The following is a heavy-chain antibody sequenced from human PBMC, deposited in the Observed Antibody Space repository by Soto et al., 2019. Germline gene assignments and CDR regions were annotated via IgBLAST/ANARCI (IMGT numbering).Heavy chain of an antibody. J-gene: IGHJ6*02. CDR3: ARVHLVAGSSFYRAKDV. CDR2: IPGYSNCP. CDR1: GFDLTSAR. Sequence: SLRPSCLTSGFDLTSARMNWLRQAPGTGLEWFASIPGYSNCPFYRHSVQCRFAISQDSAGCALVLGFAGARVEDTADYHCARVHLVAGSSFYRAKDVWGPRTAATVSS. V-gene: IGHV3-21*04. D-gene: IGHD6-6*01.